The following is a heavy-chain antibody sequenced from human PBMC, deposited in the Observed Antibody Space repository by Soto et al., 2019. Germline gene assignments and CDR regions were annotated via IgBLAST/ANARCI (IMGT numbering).Heavy chain of an antibody. CDR3: AKEWQQLSPQGRHFDY. V-gene: IGHV4-59*12. Sequence: SETLSLTCIASGGSISGYYWSWIRQSPGRGLEWIGYVYDSDTRNQNPSLRSRVTISRDTSNNQISLRAEDTAVYYCAKEWQQLSPQGRHFDYWGQGTLGTVSS. J-gene: IGHJ4*02. CDR1: GGSISGYY. D-gene: IGHD6-13*01. CDR2: VYDSDTR.